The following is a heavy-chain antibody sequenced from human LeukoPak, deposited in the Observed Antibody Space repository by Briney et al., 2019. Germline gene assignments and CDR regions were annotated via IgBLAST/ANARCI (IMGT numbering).Heavy chain of an antibody. CDR1: GFTFSSYS. D-gene: IGHD5-12*01. CDR3: ARDSGYSGYSDY. J-gene: IGHJ4*02. CDR2: ISSSSSYT. V-gene: IGHV3-21*05. Sequence: GGSLRLSCAASGFTFSSYSMNWVRQAPGKGLEWVSYISSSSSYTDYADSVKGRFTISRDNAKNSLNLQMNSLRAEDTAVYHCARDSGYSGYSDYWGQGTLVTVSS.